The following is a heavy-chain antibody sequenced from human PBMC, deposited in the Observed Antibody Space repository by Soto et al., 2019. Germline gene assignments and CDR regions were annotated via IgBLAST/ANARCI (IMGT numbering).Heavy chain of an antibody. CDR2: IDYNGVT. D-gene: IGHD2-15*01. CDR3: GKVLVGATGHTDSDS. J-gene: IGHJ4*02. CDR1: GGSISSYY. V-gene: IGHV4-59*04. Sequence: SETLSLTCTVSGGSISSYYWGWIRQPPGRGLEWIGNIDYNGVTYSNPSLKSRVTISRDTSKNRFSLKLTSVTAADTALYYCGKVLVGATGHTDSDSWGPGTLVTVSS.